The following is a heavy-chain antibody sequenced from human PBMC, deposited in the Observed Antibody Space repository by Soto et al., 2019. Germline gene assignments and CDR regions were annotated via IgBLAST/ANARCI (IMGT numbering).Heavy chain of an antibody. J-gene: IGHJ4*02. CDR2: ISGSDDST. CDR3: AKRSSSSTFDY. CDR1: GFTFSSYA. V-gene: IGHV3-23*01. Sequence: EVQLLESGGGLVQPGESLRLSCAASGFTFSSYAMTWVRQAPGRGLEWLSVISGSDDSTYYADSVKGRFTISRDNSKNKLYLQMNSLRAEDTAVYYCAKRSSSSTFDYWGQGTLVTVSS. D-gene: IGHD6-6*01.